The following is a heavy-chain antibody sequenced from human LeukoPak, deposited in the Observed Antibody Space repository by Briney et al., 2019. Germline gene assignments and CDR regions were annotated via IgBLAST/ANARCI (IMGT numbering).Heavy chain of an antibody. CDR2: ISGSGGST. D-gene: IGHD2-2*01. J-gene: IGHJ4*02. CDR1: GFTFISYT. Sequence: GGSLRLSCAASGFTFISYTMSWVRQAQGKGLEWVSAISGSGGSTYYADSVKGRFTISRDNSKNTLYLQMNSLRAEDTAVYYCAKGGCSSTSCPKGGLDYWGQGTLVTVSS. CDR3: AKGGCSSTSCPKGGLDY. V-gene: IGHV3-23*01.